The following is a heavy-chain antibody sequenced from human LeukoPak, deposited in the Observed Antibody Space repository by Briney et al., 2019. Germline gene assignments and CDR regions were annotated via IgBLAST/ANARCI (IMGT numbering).Heavy chain of an antibody. CDR1: GFTFSDYY. J-gene: IGHJ4*02. Sequence: GGSLRLSCAASGFTFSDYYMSWIRQAPGKGLEWVSYIKSSSSYTKYADSVEGRFTISRDNAKNSLYLQMNSLRAEDTAVYYCARGYCSSSSCPLNDYWGQGTLVTVSS. CDR3: ARGYCSSSSCPLNDY. CDR2: IKSSSSYT. V-gene: IGHV3-11*05. D-gene: IGHD2-2*01.